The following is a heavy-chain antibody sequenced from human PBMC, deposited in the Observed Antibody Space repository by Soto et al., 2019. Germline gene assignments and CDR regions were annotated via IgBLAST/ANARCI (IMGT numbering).Heavy chain of an antibody. CDR1: GGSISSGGYY. Sequence: LSLTCTVSGGSISSGGYYWSWIRQHPGKGLEWIGYIYYSGSTYYNPSLKSRVTISVDTSKNQFSLKLSSVTAADTAVYYCARTYCSSTSCYANWFDPWGQGTLVTVSS. V-gene: IGHV4-31*03. CDR2: IYYSGST. J-gene: IGHJ5*02. CDR3: ARTYCSSTSCYANWFDP. D-gene: IGHD2-2*01.